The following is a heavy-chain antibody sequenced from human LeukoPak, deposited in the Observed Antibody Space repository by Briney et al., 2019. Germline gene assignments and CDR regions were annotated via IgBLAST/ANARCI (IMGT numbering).Heavy chain of an antibody. CDR1: GFIFISYC. CDR3: ARMQWLAVYFDY. CDR2: IKQDGSEK. V-gene: IGHV3-7*03. Sequence: GGSLRLSCAASGFIFISYCMSWVRQAPGKGLAWVANIKQDGSEKYYVDSLKGRVTISRDNAKNSLYLQMNSLRAEDTAVYYCARMQWLAVYFDYWGQGTLVTVSS. D-gene: IGHD6-19*01. J-gene: IGHJ4*02.